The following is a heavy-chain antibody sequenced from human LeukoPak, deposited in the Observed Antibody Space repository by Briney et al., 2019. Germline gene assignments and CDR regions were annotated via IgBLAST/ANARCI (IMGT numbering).Heavy chain of an antibody. CDR2: INPSGTGT. Sequence: ASVKVSCKASGYTITNNYMHWVRQAPGQGLEWMGVINPSGTGTSYAQKFQGRITMSRDTSTSTVYMELSSLRSEDTAVYYCARRRAVAGTDYYYYMDVWGKGTTVTVSS. CDR3: ARRRAVAGTDYYYYMDV. D-gene: IGHD6-19*01. J-gene: IGHJ6*03. CDR1: GYTITNNY. V-gene: IGHV1-46*01.